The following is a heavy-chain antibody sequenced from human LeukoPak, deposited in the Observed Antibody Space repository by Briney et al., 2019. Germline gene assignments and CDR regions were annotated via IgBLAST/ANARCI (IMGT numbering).Heavy chain of an antibody. D-gene: IGHD3-16*01. CDR3: ARDLLSLPHKYFDS. Sequence: GGSLRLSCAASGFSFSNYGMHWVRQAPSKGLEWVAYKRYDGSQKYYGDSVKGRLTISRDNSKNTVYLQMNSLRDEDTAVYYCARDLLSLPHKYFDSWGQGTLVTVSS. J-gene: IGHJ4*02. V-gene: IGHV3-30*02. CDR2: KRYDGSQK. CDR1: GFSFSNYG.